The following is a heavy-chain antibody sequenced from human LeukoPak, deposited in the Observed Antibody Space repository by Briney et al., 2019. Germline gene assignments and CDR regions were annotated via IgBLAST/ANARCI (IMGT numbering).Heavy chain of an antibody. Sequence: ASVKVSCKASGYTFSSYDINWVRQATGQGLEWLGWMNPNTTNTGYAQNFQGRVTMTSDTPMNTAYMELRSLTSEDTGVYYCARGPSESTSSDYWGQGTLVIVSS. CDR3: ARGPSESTSSDY. CDR1: GYTFSSYD. D-gene: IGHD2-2*01. CDR2: MNPNTTNT. J-gene: IGHJ4*02. V-gene: IGHV1-8*01.